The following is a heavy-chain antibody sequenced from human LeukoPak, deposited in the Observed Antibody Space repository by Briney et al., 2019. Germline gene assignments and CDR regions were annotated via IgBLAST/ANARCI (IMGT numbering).Heavy chain of an antibody. V-gene: IGHV3-48*01. CDR2: ITLSGATK. J-gene: IGHJ3*02. Sequence: GGSLRLSCTASGFTFSSYTMSWVRQAPGKGLEWISYITLSGATKYYADSVKGRFTISRDNAKNSLSLQMNSLRAEDTALYFCVGDRDYAFDIWGQGTMVTVSS. D-gene: IGHD3-10*01. CDR1: GFTFSSYT. CDR3: VGDRDYAFDI.